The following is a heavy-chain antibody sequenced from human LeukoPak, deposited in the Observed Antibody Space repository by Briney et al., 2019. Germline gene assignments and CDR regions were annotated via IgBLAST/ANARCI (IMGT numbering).Heavy chain of an antibody. D-gene: IGHD6-19*01. CDR2: ISSGSGHI. CDR3: ARFLTVAVVPQRVDC. Sequence: GSLRLSCAASGFNFDSYTMTWVRQAPGKGLEWVSSISSGSGHIYYADSMKGRFTISRDNAKSSLYLQMNSLRAEDTAVYYCARFLTVAVVPQRVDCWGQGALVTVSS. V-gene: IGHV3-21*01. J-gene: IGHJ4*02. CDR1: GFNFDSYT.